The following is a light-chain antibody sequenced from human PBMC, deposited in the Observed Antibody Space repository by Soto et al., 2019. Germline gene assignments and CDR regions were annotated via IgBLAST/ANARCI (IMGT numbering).Light chain of an antibody. CDR1: QGVSRK. CDR2: GAS. J-gene: IGKJ1*01. V-gene: IGKV3-15*01. Sequence: IFITQSPATLSVAPGERVTFSCMASQGVSRKLAWYQHKPGQAPRLLISGASTGATGIPARFSGSGSGTEFTLTISSLQPDDFATYYCQHYNSYSEAFGQGTKVDIK. CDR3: QHYNSYSEA.